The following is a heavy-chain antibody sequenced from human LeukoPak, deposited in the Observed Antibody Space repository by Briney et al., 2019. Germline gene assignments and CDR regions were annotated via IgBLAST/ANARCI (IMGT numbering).Heavy chain of an antibody. D-gene: IGHD2-2*01. V-gene: IGHV1-69*05. J-gene: IGHJ6*03. CDR1: GGTFSSYA. CDR2: IIPIFGTA. CDR3: ARVGCSSTSCYGIPYYYMDV. Sequence: SVKVFCKASGGTFSSYAISWVRQAPGRGLEWMGGIIPIFGTANYAQKFQGRVTITTDESTSTAYMELSSLRSEDTAVYYCARVGCSSTSCYGIPYYYMDVWGKGTTVTVSS.